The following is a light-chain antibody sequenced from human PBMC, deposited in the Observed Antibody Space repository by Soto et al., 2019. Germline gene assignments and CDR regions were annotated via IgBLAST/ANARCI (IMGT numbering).Light chain of an antibody. J-gene: IGKJ1*01. Sequence: EIVLTQSPATLSLSPGERATLSCRASQSVSTYLAWYQQKPGQAPRLLIYDASKRATGIPARFTGSGSGTDFTLPISSLEPEDFAVYYCHQRNNWPVTFGQGTRVEIK. CDR1: QSVSTY. V-gene: IGKV3-11*01. CDR3: HQRNNWPVT. CDR2: DAS.